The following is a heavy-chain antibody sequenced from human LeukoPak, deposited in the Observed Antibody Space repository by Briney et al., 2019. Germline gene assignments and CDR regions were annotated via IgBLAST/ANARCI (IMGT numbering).Heavy chain of an antibody. CDR1: GFTFSSYA. CDR3: ARDPSIAARPVPLSYFDY. Sequence: GGSLRLSCAASGFTFSSYAMSWVRQAPGKGLEWVSAISGSGGSTYYADSVKGRFTISRDNSKNTLYLQMNSLRAEDTAVYYCARDPSIAARPVPLSYFDYWGQGTLVTVSS. J-gene: IGHJ4*02. D-gene: IGHD6-6*01. CDR2: ISGSGGST. V-gene: IGHV3-23*01.